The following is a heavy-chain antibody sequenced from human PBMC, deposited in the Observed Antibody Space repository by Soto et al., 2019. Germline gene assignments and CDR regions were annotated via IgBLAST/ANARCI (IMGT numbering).Heavy chain of an antibody. CDR1: GVTFKDYG. Sequence: GGSLRLSCGAPGVTFKDYGMHWVRQAPGKGLEWVAVIPYDGKQTYYADSVKGRFTISKDKSKRTLFLQMNSLRADDTAVYYCARDGWGSNWYFDLWGRGTLVTVSS. V-gene: IGHV3-30*03. CDR3: ARDGWGSNWYFDL. D-gene: IGHD3-16*01. CDR2: IPYDGKQT. J-gene: IGHJ2*01.